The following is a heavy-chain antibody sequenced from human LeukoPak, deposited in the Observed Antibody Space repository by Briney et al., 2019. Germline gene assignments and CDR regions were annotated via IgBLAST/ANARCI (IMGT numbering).Heavy chain of an antibody. CDR2: ISGSGGST. CDR1: GFTFSSYV. D-gene: IGHD6-13*01. J-gene: IGHJ4*02. V-gene: IGHV3-23*01. CDR3: AGATTTAGTDY. Sequence: TGGSLRLSCAASGFTFSSYVMSWVRQTPGKGLEYVSAISGSGGSTYYADSVKGRLTISRDNSKNTLYLQMNSLKAEDTAVYYCAGATTTAGTDYWGQGTLVTVSS.